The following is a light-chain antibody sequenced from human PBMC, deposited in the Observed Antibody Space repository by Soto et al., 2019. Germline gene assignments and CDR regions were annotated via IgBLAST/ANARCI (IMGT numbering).Light chain of an antibody. J-gene: IGLJ3*02. CDR2: EVS. CDR3: TSYVGSNTWV. Sequence: QFALTQPPSASGSPGQSVTISCTGTSSDVGAYKYVSWYQQYPGKAPKLMIYEVSKRPSGVPDRFSGSKSGNTASLTVSGLQAEDEADYYCTSYVGSNTWVFSGGTKLTVL. CDR1: SSDVGAYKY. V-gene: IGLV2-8*01.